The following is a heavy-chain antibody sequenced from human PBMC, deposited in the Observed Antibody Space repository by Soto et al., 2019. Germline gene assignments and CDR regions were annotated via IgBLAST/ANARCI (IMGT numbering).Heavy chain of an antibody. V-gene: IGHV3-23*01. CDR3: ATRNAYYFTD. J-gene: IGHJ4*02. CDR2: ISESGGST. Sequence: GGSLRLSCAASGFTFSNYAMSWVRQAPGKGLEWVSTISESGGSTYYADSVKGRFTIARDNSKNAVFLQMNSLRAEDTAVYYCATRNAYYFTDWGQGTLVTVSS. CDR1: GFTFSNYA. D-gene: IGHD3-10*01.